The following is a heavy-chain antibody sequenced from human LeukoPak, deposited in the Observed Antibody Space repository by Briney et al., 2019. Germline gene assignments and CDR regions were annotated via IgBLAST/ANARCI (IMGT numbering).Heavy chain of an antibody. V-gene: IGHV4-38-2*02. D-gene: IGHD1-1*01. CDR3: TREEGGTTVDY. CDR1: GYSISSGYF. CDR2: ISHSVTT. Sequence: SETLSLTCTVSGYSISSGYFWGWIRQPPGKGLEWIGSISHSVTTYYNPSLKSRITISQDTSKNQFSLKGNSVTAADTAAYYCTREEGGTTVDYWGQGTLVTVSS. J-gene: IGHJ4*02.